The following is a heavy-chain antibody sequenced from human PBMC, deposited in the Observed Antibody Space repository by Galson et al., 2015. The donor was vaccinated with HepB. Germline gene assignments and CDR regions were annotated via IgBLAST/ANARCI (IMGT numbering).Heavy chain of an antibody. CDR2: IIPIFGTA. CDR1: GGTFSSYA. D-gene: IGHD2-2*01. V-gene: IGHV1-69*13. J-gene: IGHJ5*02. CDR3: ARDQLGIGIVVVPAAINNWFDP. Sequence: SVKVSCKASGGTFSSYAISWVRQAPGQGLEWMGGIIPIFGTANYAQKFQGRVTITADESTSTAYMELSSLRSEDTAVYYCARDQLGIGIVVVPAAINNWFDPWGQGTLVTVSS.